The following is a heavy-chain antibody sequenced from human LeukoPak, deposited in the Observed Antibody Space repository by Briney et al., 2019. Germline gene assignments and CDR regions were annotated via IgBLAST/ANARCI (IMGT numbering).Heavy chain of an antibody. CDR2: INPSGGST. CDR1: GYTFTSYY. D-gene: IGHD3-3*01. Sequence: ASVKVSCKASGYTFTSYYMHWVRQAPGQGLEWMGIINPSGGSTSYAQKFQGRVTMTRDTSTSTVYMELSSLRSEDTAVYYCARTAGVRFLEWFPFDGMDVWGQGTTVTVSS. J-gene: IGHJ6*02. V-gene: IGHV1-46*01. CDR3: ARTAGVRFLEWFPFDGMDV.